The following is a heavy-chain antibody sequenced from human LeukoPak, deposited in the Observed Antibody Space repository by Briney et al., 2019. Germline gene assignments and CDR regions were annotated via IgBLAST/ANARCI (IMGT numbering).Heavy chain of an antibody. V-gene: IGHV1-2*02. D-gene: IGHD3-9*01. CDR3: ARDGGYDILTGYEYYFDY. CDR2: INPNSGGT. Sequence: GASVKVSCKASGYTFTGDYMHWVRQAPGQGLEWMGWINPNSGGTNYAQKFQGRVTMTRDTSISTAYMELSRLRSDDTAVYYCARDGGYDILTGYEYYFDYWGLGTLVTVSS. CDR1: GYTFTGDY. J-gene: IGHJ4*02.